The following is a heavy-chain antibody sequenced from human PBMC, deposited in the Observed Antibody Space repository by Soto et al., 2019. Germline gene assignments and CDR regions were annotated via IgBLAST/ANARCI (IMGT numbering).Heavy chain of an antibody. V-gene: IGHV3-23*01. CDR1: GFSFSSYA. CDR2: TTDDGGRT. D-gene: IGHD3-10*01. Sequence: EVQLLESGGGLVEPGGSLRLSCTASGFSFSSYAMTWVRQAPGKGLEWVSSTTDDGGRTFYADSVKGRFTISRDNSKKRLCLQMNSLRAEDTALYYCAKGGGFGTGAYYNVAYWGQGTLVTVSS. CDR3: AKGGGFGTGAYYNVAY. J-gene: IGHJ4*02.